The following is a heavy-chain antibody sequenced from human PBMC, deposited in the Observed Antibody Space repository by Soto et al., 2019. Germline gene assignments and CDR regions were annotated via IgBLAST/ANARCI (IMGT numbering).Heavy chain of an antibody. J-gene: IGHJ6*02. D-gene: IGHD3-22*01. CDR2: IYYSGST. CDR3: ARDRHYYDSSGYYAPFYYYYGMDV. CDR1: GGSISSYY. V-gene: IGHV4-59*01. Sequence: SETLSLTCTVSGGSISSYYWSWIRQPPGKGLEWIGYIYYSGSTNYNPSLKSRVTISVDTSKNQFSLKLSSVTAADTAVYYCARDRHYYDSSGYYAPFYYYYGMDVWGQGTTVTVSS.